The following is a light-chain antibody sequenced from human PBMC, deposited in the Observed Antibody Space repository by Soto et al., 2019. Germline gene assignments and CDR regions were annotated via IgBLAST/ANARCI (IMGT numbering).Light chain of an antibody. CDR3: SSYAGTFYV. CDR1: SSDVGGYNY. CDR2: EVS. J-gene: IGLJ1*01. V-gene: IGLV2-8*01. Sequence: QSVLTQPPSASGSPGQSVTISCTGTSSDVGGYNYVSWYQQHPGKAPKLMIYEVSKRPSGVPDRFSGSKSGNTAALTVSGLQADDEADYYCSSYAGTFYVFGTGTKLTVL.